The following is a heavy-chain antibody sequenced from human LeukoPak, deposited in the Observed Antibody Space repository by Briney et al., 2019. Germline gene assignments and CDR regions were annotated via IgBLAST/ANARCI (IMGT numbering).Heavy chain of an antibody. CDR1: GFTFSSYG. CDR3: AKVRGHSYGYEYYFDY. V-gene: IGHV3-33*03. D-gene: IGHD5-18*01. Sequence: GRSLRLSCAASGFTFSSYGMHWVRQAPGKGLEWVAIIWYDGSNKYYADSVKGRFTISRDNSKNTLYLQVNSLRAEDTAVYYCAKVRGHSYGYEYYFDYWGQGTLVTVSS. CDR2: IWYDGSNK. J-gene: IGHJ4*02.